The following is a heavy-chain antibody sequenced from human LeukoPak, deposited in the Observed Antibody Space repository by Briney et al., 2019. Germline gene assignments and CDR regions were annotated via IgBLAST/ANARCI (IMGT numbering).Heavy chain of an antibody. D-gene: IGHD3-10*01. CDR1: GGSMCSYY. V-gene: IGHV4-59*01. CDR3: ARADPNASGYFYRFNWFDP. CDR2: IYSSGST. Sequence: SETLSLTCTVSGGSMCSYYWNWVRQPPGKGLEWIGNIYSSGSTDYSPSLKSRVTISLDTSKFQFSLRLNSVTAADTAVYYCARADPNASGYFYRFNWFDPWGQGTLVTVSS. J-gene: IGHJ5*02.